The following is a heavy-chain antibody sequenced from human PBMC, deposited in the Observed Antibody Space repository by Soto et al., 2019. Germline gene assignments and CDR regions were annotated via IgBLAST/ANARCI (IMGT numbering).Heavy chain of an antibody. CDR1: GYTLTELS. V-gene: IGHV1-24*01. CDR2: FDPEDGET. Sequence: ASVKVSCKVSGYTLTELSMHWVRQAPGKGLEWMGGFDPEDGETIYAQKFQGRVTMTEDTPTDTAYMELSSLRSEDTAVYYCATSAVYSSSSGWFEPWGQGTLVTVSS. J-gene: IGHJ5*02. CDR3: ATSAVYSSSSGWFEP. D-gene: IGHD6-6*01.